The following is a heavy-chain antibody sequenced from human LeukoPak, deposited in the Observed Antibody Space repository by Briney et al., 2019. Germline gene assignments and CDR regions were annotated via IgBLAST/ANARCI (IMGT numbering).Heavy chain of an antibody. D-gene: IGHD3-10*01. J-gene: IGHJ4*02. CDR1: GFTFSSYW. V-gene: IGHV3-7*01. CDR3: ARIRYYYGSGSYSFDY. Sequence: GGSLRLSCAASGFTFSSYWMSWVRQAPGKGLEWVANIKQDGSEKYYVDSVKGRFTLSRDNAKNSLYLQMNSLRAEDTAVYYSARIRYYYGSGSYSFDYWGQGTLVTVSS. CDR2: IKQDGSEK.